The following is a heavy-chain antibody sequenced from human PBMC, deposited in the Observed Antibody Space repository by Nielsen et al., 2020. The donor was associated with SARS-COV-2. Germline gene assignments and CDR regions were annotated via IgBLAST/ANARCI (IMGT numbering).Heavy chain of an antibody. J-gene: IGHJ4*02. D-gene: IGHD3-16*01. Sequence: GGSLRLSCAASGFTFSTYAMSWVRQAPGKGLEWVSLVSDSGGRTYYADSVKGRFTISRDNSKNTLYVHMNSLRAEDTAVYYCAKPTRDFDYEFESWGQGTQVTVSP. CDR3: AKPTRDFDYEFES. V-gene: IGHV3-23*01. CDR1: GFTFSTYA. CDR2: VSDSGGRT.